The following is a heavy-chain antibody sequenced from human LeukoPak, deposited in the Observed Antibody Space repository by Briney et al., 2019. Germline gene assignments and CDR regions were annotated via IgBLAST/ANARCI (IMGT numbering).Heavy chain of an antibody. Sequence: GGSLRLSCTASGFPFIEYSMNWVRQAPGKGLEWVANIKQDGSEKYYVDSVKGRFTISRDNAKNSLYLQMNSLRAEDTAVYYCASALWFGAFDIWGQGTMVTVSS. V-gene: IGHV3-7*01. CDR3: ASALWFGAFDI. J-gene: IGHJ3*02. CDR1: GFPFIEYS. CDR2: IKQDGSEK. D-gene: IGHD3-10*01.